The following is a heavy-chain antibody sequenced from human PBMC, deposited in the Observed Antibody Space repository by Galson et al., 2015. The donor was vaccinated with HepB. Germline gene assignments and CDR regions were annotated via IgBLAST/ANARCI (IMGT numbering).Heavy chain of an antibody. D-gene: IGHD4-17*01. J-gene: IGHJ6*02. Sequence: CAASGFTFSNAWMSWVRQAPGKGLEWVGRIKSKTDGGTTDYAAPVKGRFTISRDDSKNTLYLQMNSLKTEDTAVYYCTTDPTVTTETGYYYYGMDVWGQGTTVTVSS. V-gene: IGHV3-15*01. CDR2: IKSKTDGGTT. CDR1: GFTFSNAW. CDR3: TTDPTVTTETGYYYYGMDV.